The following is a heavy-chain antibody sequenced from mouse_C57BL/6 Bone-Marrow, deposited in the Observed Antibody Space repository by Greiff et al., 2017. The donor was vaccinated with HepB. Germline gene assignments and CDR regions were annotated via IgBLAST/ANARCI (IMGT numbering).Heavy chain of an antibody. V-gene: IGHV3-6*01. Sequence: EVHLVESGPGLVKPSQSLSLTCSVSGYSITSGYYWNWIRQFPGNKLEWMGYISYDGSNNYNPSPKNRISITRDTSKNQIFLKLNSVTTEDTATYYCAKSGGFFAYWGQGTLVTVSA. J-gene: IGHJ3*01. CDR2: ISYDGSN. CDR1: GYSITSGYY. CDR3: AKSGGFFAY.